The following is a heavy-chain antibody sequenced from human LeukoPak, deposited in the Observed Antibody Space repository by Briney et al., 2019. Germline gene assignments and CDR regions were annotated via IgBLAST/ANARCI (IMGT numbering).Heavy chain of an antibody. CDR1: GFTFSDYA. J-gene: IGHJ4*02. CDR3: ARDIGAYDYVFAY. CDR2: INWNGGTT. Sequence: GGSLRLSCAASGFTFSDYAMSWVRQAPGKGLEWVSGINWNGGTTYYADSVKGRFTISRDNSKNTLYLQMNSLRAEDTAVYYCARDIGAYDYVFAYWGQGTLVTVSS. D-gene: IGHD3-16*01. V-gene: IGHV3-20*04.